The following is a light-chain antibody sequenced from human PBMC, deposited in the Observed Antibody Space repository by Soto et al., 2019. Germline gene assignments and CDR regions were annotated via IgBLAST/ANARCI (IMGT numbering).Light chain of an antibody. J-gene: IGKJ1*01. CDR2: GVS. V-gene: IGKV3-20*01. Sequence: EIVLTQSPGTLSLSPGERATLSCRASQSVSSSYLAWYQHKPGQAPRLLIYGVSSRATGIPDRFSGNGSGTHFTLTISRLEPEDFAVYYCHQYGTSPKTFGQGTKVEIK. CDR3: HQYGTSPKT. CDR1: QSVSSSY.